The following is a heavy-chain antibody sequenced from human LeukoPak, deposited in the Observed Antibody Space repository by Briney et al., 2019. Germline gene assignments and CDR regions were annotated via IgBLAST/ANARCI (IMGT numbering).Heavy chain of an antibody. CDR1: GFSFSGHW. V-gene: IGHV3-7*01. J-gene: IGHJ4*02. D-gene: IGHD2-2*02. CDR3: ARDHCSSTSCYTDY. Sequence: GGSLRLSCAASGFSFSGHWMNWVRQAPGKGLEWVANIKQDGSEKFYVDSVKGRFTISRDNAKNSLYLQMNSLRAEDTAVYYCARDHCSSTSCYTDYWGQGTLVTVSS. CDR2: IKQDGSEK.